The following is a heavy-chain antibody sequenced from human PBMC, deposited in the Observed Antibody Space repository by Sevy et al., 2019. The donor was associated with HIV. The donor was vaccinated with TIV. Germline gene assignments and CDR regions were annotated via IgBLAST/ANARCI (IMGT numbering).Heavy chain of an antibody. Sequence: GGSLRLSCAASGFTFSRYWMHWVRQAPGKGLVWLSRIYVDGRTTSYADSVKGRFAISRDNAKNTLYLQMNSLRDEDTAVYYCGRVPVAAAGTGIDYWGQGTLVTVSS. V-gene: IGHV3-74*01. CDR1: GFTFSRYW. CDR3: GRVPVAAAGTGIDY. J-gene: IGHJ4*02. CDR2: IYVDGRTT. D-gene: IGHD6-13*01.